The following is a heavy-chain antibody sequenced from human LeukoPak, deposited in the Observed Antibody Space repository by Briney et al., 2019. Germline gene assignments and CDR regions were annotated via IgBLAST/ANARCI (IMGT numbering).Heavy chain of an antibody. V-gene: IGHV4-34*01. J-gene: IGHJ6*02. Sequence: SEALSLTCAVYGGSFSGYYWSWIRQPPGKGLEWIGEINHSGSTNYNPSLKSRVTISVDTSKKQFSLKLSSVTAADTAVYYCAREGHLDDVWGQGTTVTVSS. CDR2: INHSGST. CDR1: GGSFSGYY. CDR3: AREGHLDDV.